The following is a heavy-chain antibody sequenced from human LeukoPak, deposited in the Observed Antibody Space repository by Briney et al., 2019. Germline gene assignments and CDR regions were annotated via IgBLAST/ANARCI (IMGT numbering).Heavy chain of an antibody. Sequence: GGSLRLSCVASGFTFSTSGIHWVRQSPGKGLDWVAFIRNDGNKKNYAESVKGRFTISRDNSKNTLYLQMNSLRAEDTAVYYCAKDFDYWGQGTLVTVSS. J-gene: IGHJ4*02. CDR2: IRNDGNKK. CDR3: AKDFDY. CDR1: GFTFSTSG. V-gene: IGHV3-30*02.